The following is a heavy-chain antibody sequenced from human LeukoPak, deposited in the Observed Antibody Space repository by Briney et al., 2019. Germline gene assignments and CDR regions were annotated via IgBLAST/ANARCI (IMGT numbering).Heavy chain of an antibody. CDR2: IYSGGST. CDR3: ARDTYSSGWYPEYFQH. Sequence: QSGGSLRLSCAASGFTVSSNYMSWVRQAPGKGLEWVSVIYSGGSTYYADSVKGRFTISRRNSKNTLYLQMNSLRAEDTAVYYCARDTYSSGWYPEYFQHWGQGTLVTVSS. V-gene: IGHV3-53*04. CDR1: GFTVSSNY. J-gene: IGHJ1*01. D-gene: IGHD6-19*01.